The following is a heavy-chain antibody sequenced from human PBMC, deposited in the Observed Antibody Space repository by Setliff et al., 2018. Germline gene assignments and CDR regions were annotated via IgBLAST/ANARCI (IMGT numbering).Heavy chain of an antibody. V-gene: IGHV4-61*10. CDR1: GGSVGNSHYY. CDR2: IHFSGTT. Sequence: SETLSLTCTVSGGSVGNSHYYWSWIRQPAGKGLEWIGYIHFSGTTNYNPSLKSRVTLSLDTSKNQFSLELSSVTAADTAMYYCARENGYCSGGACYFMFDYWGQGTLVTVSS. D-gene: IGHD2-15*01. J-gene: IGHJ4*02. CDR3: ARENGYCSGGACYFMFDY.